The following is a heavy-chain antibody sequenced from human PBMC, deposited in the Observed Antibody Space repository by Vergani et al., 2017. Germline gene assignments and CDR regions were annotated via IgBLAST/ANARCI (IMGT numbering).Heavy chain of an antibody. CDR1: GFAFSDFA. V-gene: IGHV3-30*18. J-gene: IGHJ3*01. CDR3: VKGGYCTSASCQDAFDV. CDR2: SSYDGNSK. D-gene: IGHD2-2*01. Sequence: QVELVESGGGVVQPGGSLRLSCAASGFAFSDFAMHWLRQAPGKGPEWVALSSYDGNSKYYGDSLKGQFTISRDNSKNTLYLQMSELQTEDTAVYYCVKGGYCTSASCQDAFDVWGRGTLVIVSS.